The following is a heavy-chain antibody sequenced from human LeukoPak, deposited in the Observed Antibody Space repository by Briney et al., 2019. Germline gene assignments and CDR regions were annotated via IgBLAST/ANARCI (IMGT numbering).Heavy chain of an antibody. J-gene: IGHJ4*02. D-gene: IGHD3-16*01. CDR2: IIPIFGTA. Sequence: SVKVSCKVSGYTLTELSMHWVRQAPGQGLEWMGGIIPIFGTANYAQKFQGRVTITADESTSTAYMELSSLRSEDTAVYYCARSIMRDSYFDYWGQGTLVTVSS. CDR3: ARSIMRDSYFDY. V-gene: IGHV1-69*13. CDR1: GYTLTELS.